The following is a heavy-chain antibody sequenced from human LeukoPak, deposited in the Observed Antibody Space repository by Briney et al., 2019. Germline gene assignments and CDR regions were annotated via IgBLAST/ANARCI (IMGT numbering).Heavy chain of an antibody. Sequence: ASVKVSCKASGYTFTSYYMHWVRQAPGQGLEWMAIINPSGGSTSYAQKFQGRVTMTRDTSTSTVYMELSSLRSEDTAVYYCARDSRPSYDSSGYYYPGDYWGQGTPVTVSS. D-gene: IGHD3-22*01. V-gene: IGHV1-46*01. CDR2: INPSGGST. CDR3: ARDSRPSYDSSGYYYPGDY. J-gene: IGHJ4*02. CDR1: GYTFTSYY.